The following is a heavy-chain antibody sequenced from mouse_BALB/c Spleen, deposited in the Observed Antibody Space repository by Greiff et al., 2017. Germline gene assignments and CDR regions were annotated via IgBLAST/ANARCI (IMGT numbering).Heavy chain of an antibody. J-gene: IGHJ4*01. V-gene: IGHV1-4*02. Sequence: VKLMESAAELARPGASVKMSCKASGYTFTSYTMHWVKQRPGQGLEWIGYINPSSGYTEYNQKFKDKTTLTADKSSSTAYMQLSSLTSEDSAVYYCARRNYYGYDDAMDYWGQGTSVTVSS. CDR3: ARRNYYGYDDAMDY. D-gene: IGHD2-2*01. CDR2: INPSSGYT. CDR1: GYTFTSYT.